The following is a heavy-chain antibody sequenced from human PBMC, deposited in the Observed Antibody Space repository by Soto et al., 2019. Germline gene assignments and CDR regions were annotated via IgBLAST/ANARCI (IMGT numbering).Heavy chain of an antibody. Sequence: EVQLLESGGGLVQPGGSLRLSCAASGFTFSSYAMSWVRQAPGKGLEWVSSVSGSGGSTYYADSVKGRFTISRNISKNTVNLKTNSLRAEDTAVYFCIKLPQYETLTGYLNYFDYWGPVILVTVSS. CDR3: IKLPQYETLTGYLNYFDY. CDR2: VSGSGGST. CDR1: GFTFSSYA. V-gene: IGHV3-23*01. D-gene: IGHD3-9*01. J-gene: IGHJ4*02.